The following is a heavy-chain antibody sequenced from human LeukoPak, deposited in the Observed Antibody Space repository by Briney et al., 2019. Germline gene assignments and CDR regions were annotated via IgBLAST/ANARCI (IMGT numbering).Heavy chain of an antibody. J-gene: IGHJ4*02. CDR1: GGSISSYY. Sequence: SETLSLTCTVSGGSISSYYWSWIRQPAGKGLEWIGRIYPTGSTNYNPSLKSRVTISVDGSRNQFSLKLSSVTAADTAVYYCARDNRGAWDSSSSRGLDYWGQGTLVTVSS. CDR2: IYPTGST. V-gene: IGHV4-4*07. CDR3: ARDNRGAWDSSSSRGLDY. D-gene: IGHD6-6*01.